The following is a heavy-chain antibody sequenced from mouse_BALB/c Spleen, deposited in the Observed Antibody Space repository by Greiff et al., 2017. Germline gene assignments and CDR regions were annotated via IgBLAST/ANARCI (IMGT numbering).Heavy chain of an antibody. J-gene: IGHJ4*01. CDR3: ARRLYAMDY. CDR1: GYAFSSSW. V-gene: IGHV1-82*01. Sequence: QVQLQQSGPELVKPGASVKISCKASGYAFSSSWMNWVKQRPGQGLEWIGRIYPGDGDTNYNGKFKGKATLTADKSSSTAYMQLSSLTSVDSAVYFCARRLYAMDYWGQGTSVTVSS. CDR2: IYPGDGDT.